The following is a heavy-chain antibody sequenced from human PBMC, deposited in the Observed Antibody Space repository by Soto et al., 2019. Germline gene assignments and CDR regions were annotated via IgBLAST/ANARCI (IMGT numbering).Heavy chain of an antibody. D-gene: IGHD2-8*01. CDR2: INNDGSST. CDR3: ALGYCTNGICYRNGMDV. Sequence: PGGSLRLSCEAFGVTFGRYWMHWVRQAPGKGLVWVARINNDGSSTNYADSVKGRFTISRDNAQNILYLQMNSLRAEDTAEYYCALGYCTNGICYRNGMDVWGQGTTVTVSS. CDR1: GVTFGRYW. J-gene: IGHJ6*02. V-gene: IGHV3-74*01.